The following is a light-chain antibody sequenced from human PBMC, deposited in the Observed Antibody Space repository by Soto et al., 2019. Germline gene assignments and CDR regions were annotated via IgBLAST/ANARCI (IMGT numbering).Light chain of an antibody. Sequence: QLVLTQPHSASATPGQRVTISCSGSSSNIGGNYVYWYQQLPGTAPKNLIYRNDQRPSGVPDRFSGSKSGTSASLAISGLQSEDEADYYCAAWDDSLSVRLFGGGTKLTVL. CDR2: RND. CDR3: AAWDDSLSVRL. V-gene: IGLV1-47*01. CDR1: SSNIGGNY. J-gene: IGLJ3*02.